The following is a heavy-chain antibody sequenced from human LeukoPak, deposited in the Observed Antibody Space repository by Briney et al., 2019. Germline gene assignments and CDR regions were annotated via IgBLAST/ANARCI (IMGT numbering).Heavy chain of an antibody. V-gene: IGHV3-30-3*01. CDR3: ARDRRVGATTTFFDY. J-gene: IGHJ4*02. Sequence: GGSLRLSCAASGFTFSSYAMHWVRQAPGKGLEWVAVISYDGSNKYYVDSVKGRFTISRDNSKNTLYLQMNSLRAEDTAVYYCARDRRVGATTTFFDYWGQGTLVTVSS. CDR2: ISYDGSNK. D-gene: IGHD1-26*01. CDR1: GFTFSSYA.